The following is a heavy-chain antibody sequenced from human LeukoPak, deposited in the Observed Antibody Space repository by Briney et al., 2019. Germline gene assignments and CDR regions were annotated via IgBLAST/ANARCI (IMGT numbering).Heavy chain of an antibody. CDR1: GFTFSSYS. D-gene: IGHD3-10*01. J-gene: IGHJ5*02. CDR2: VYRSGTT. CDR3: ARDRLLWFGTPDP. Sequence: GSLRLSCAASGFTFSSYSMNWVRQPPGKGLEWIGSVYRSGTTYYNPSLKSRLTISVDTSKNQFSLKLSSVTAADTAVYYCARDRLLWFGTPDPWGQGTLVTVSS. V-gene: IGHV4-38-2*02.